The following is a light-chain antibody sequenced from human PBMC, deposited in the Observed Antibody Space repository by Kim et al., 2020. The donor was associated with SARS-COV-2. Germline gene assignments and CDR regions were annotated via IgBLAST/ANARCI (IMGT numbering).Light chain of an antibody. CDR2: DAS. CDR1: QSVTSRY. Sequence: EIVLTQSPGVLSLTPGERATLSCRASQSVTSRYLAWYQQRPGQAPRLLIYDASTRATGIPDRFSGSGSGTDFTLTISRLEPEDFAVYYCQRYGSSNTWSFGQVTKVDIK. J-gene: IGKJ1*01. CDR3: QRYGSSNTWS. V-gene: IGKV3-20*01.